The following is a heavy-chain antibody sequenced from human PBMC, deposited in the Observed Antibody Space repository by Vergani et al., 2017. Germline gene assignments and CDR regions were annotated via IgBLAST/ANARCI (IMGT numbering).Heavy chain of an antibody. CDR3: ARGGEQLPLEYFDY. CDR2: IIPILGIA. D-gene: IGHD6-6*01. Sequence: QVQLVQSGAEVKKPGSSVKVSCKASGGTFSSYDISWVRQAPGQGLEWMGRIIPILGIANYAQKFQGRVTITADKSTSTAYMELSSLRSEDTAVYYCARGGEQLPLEYFDYWGQGTLVTVSS. V-gene: IGHV1-69*04. CDR1: GGTFSSYD. J-gene: IGHJ4*02.